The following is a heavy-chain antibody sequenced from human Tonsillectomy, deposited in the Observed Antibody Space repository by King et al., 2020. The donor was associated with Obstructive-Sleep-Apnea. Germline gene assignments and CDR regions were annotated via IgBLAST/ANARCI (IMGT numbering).Heavy chain of an antibody. Sequence: VQLVESGGVVVQPGGSLRLSCAASGFTFDDYAMHWVRQAPGKGLEWGSLISWDGGNTYYADSVKGRFTISRDNSKNSLYLQMNSLRTEDTALYYCAKDVDGQGWLQSMGFDYWGQGTLVTVSS. CDR3: AKDVDGQGWLQSMGFDY. D-gene: IGHD5-24*01. CDR2: ISWDGGNT. V-gene: IGHV3-43D*03. J-gene: IGHJ4*02. CDR1: GFTFDDYA.